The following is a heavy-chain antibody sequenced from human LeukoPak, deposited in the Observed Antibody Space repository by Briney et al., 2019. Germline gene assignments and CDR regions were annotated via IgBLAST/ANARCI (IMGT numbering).Heavy chain of an antibody. CDR3: ARLGIDYDILTGYIPDAFDI. CDR2: INGDGSST. D-gene: IGHD3-9*01. CDR1: GFTFGSYW. J-gene: IGHJ3*02. Sequence: PGGSLRLSCATSGFTFGSYWMHWVRQVPGRGLVWLSRINGDGSSTSYADSVRGRFTIFRDNSKSTLFLQMNSLRDDETAVYYCARLGIDYDILTGYIPDAFDIWGQGTMVTVSS. V-gene: IGHV3-74*01.